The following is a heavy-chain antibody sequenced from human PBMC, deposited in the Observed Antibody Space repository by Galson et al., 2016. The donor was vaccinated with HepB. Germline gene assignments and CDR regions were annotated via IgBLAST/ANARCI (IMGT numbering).Heavy chain of an antibody. D-gene: IGHD3-10*01. CDR1: GFTFNAHW. J-gene: IGHJ4*02. Sequence: SLRLSCAASGFTFNAHWMNWVRQAPGKGLEWVANIRGDGIVSYYAESVRGRFTISRDNAKNSLYLQMNGLRVDETAVYYCSREMTGSYFDWGLGTLVTVSS. CDR3: SREMTGSYFD. CDR2: IRGDGIVS. V-gene: IGHV3-7*01.